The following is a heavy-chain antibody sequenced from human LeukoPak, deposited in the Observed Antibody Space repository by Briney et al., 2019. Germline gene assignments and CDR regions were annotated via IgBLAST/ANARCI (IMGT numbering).Heavy chain of an antibody. Sequence: AGGSLRLSCAASGFKFSSYSMKWVRQAPGKGLEWVSFITRDSIYTFYADSVRGRFTISRDNAKNLLSLQMNSLRAEDTAVYYCARDPYNGYYGDDFYYYMDVWGKGTTVTISS. D-gene: IGHD4-17*01. CDR2: ITRDSIYT. J-gene: IGHJ6*03. CDR3: ARDPYNGYYGDDFYYYMDV. V-gene: IGHV3-21*01. CDR1: GFKFSSYS.